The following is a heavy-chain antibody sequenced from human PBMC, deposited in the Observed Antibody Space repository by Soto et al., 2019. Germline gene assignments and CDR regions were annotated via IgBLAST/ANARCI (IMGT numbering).Heavy chain of an antibody. J-gene: IGHJ4*02. CDR2: ITPIFGTR. Sequence: QVQLVQSGTEVKKPGSSVKVSCEASGGTFINYAFTWVRQAPGQGLEWMGGITPIFGTRNYAQKFQGRVTITADESTSTVYMELSSLKSEDTAVYYCARDKSPYSSGWHNRHFDYWGQGTLVTVSS. CDR1: GGTFINYA. D-gene: IGHD6-19*01. CDR3: ARDKSPYSSGWHNRHFDY. V-gene: IGHV1-69*12.